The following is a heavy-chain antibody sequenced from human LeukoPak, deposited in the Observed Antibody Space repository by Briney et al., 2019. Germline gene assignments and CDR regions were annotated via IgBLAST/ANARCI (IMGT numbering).Heavy chain of an antibody. J-gene: IGHJ6*03. CDR3: ARRSSAAARIVGALYYYYYMDV. CDR2: INPNSGGT. Sequence: ASVKVSCKASGYTFTGYYMHWVRQAPGQGLEWMGWINPNSGGTNYAQKFQGRVTMTRDTSISTAYMELSRLRSDDTAVYYCARRSSAAARIVGALYYYYYMDVWGKGTTVTISS. D-gene: IGHD1-26*01. V-gene: IGHV1-2*02. CDR1: GYTFTGYY.